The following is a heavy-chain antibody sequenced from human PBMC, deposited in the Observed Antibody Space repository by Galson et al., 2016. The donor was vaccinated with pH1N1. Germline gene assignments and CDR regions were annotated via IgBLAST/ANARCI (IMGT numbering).Heavy chain of an antibody. J-gene: IGHJ4*02. CDR2: IDNDGRGT. V-gene: IGHV3-74*01. CDR1: GFPFSDYW. Sequence: SLRLSCAASGFPFSDYWMLWVRQAPGKGLVWVARIDNDGRGTSHADSVRGRFAISRDNAENMLYLQMNSLRTDDTAVYYCARNWWGIDYWGQGALVTVSS. CDR3: ARNWWGIDY. D-gene: IGHD2-15*01.